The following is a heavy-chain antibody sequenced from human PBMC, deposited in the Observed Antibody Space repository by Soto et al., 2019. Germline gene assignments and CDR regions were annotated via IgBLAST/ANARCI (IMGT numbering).Heavy chain of an antibody. J-gene: IGHJ4*02. V-gene: IGHV3-33*01. CDR3: ATDSEYSSGWTFDY. CDR1: GFTFSSYG. CDR2: IWYDGSKK. Sequence: QVQLVESGGGVVQPGRSLRLSCAASGFTFSSYGMHWVRQAPGKGREWVAVIWYDGSKKYYADSVKGRFTISRDNSNNTLYLQMNSLRAEDTAVYYCATDSEYSSGWTFDYWCQGTLVTVSS. D-gene: IGHD6-19*01.